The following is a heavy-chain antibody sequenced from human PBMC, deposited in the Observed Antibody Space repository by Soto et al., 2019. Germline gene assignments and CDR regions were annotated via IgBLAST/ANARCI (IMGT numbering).Heavy chain of an antibody. CDR2: ISNDGSNK. CDR1: GFSFSTYG. CDR3: AKDRGMTTVTTVDY. D-gene: IGHD4-17*01. Sequence: GSLRLSCAASGFSFSTYGMHWVRQAPGKGLEWVAFISNDGSNKYYADSVKGRFTISRDNSKNTLYLQMNNLRAEDTAVYFCAKDRGMTTVTTVDYWGQGALVTVSS. J-gene: IGHJ4*02. V-gene: IGHV3-30*18.